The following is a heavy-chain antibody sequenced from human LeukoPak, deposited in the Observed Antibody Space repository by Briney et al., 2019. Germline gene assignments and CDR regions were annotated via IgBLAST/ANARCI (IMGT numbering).Heavy chain of an antibody. V-gene: IGHV1-46*01. CDR2: INPSGGST. J-gene: IGHJ4*02. CDR3: ARGEMPYDFWSGYSVLDY. CDR1: GYTFTSYY. D-gene: IGHD3-3*01. Sequence: ASVKVSCKASGYTFTSYYMRWVRQAPRQGLEWMGIINPSGGSTSYAQKFQGRVTMTRDTSTSTVYMELSSLRSEDTAVYYCARGEMPYDFWSGYSVLDYWGQGTLVTVSS.